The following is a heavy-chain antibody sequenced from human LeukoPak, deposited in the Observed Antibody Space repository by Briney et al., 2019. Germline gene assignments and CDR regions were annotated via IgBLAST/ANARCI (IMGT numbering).Heavy chain of an antibody. CDR3: ASGFWSASGY. CDR2: ISWNSAGI. J-gene: IGHJ4*02. D-gene: IGHD3-3*01. V-gene: IGHV3-9*01. Sequence: GRSLRLSCAASGFTFDDYAMHWVRQAPGKGVEWVSGISWNSAGIGYADSVKGRFTISRDNAKNSLYLQMNSLRVEDTAIYYCASGFWSASGYWGQGTLVTVSS. CDR1: GFTFDDYA.